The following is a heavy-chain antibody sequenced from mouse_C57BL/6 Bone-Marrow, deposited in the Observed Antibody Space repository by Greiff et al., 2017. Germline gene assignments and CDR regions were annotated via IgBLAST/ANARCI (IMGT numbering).Heavy chain of an antibody. V-gene: IGHV1-61*01. J-gene: IGHJ2*01. Sequence: QVQLQQPGAELVRPGSSVKLSCKASGYTFTSYWMDWVKQRPGQGLEWIGNIYPSDSETHYNQKFKDKATLTVDKSSSTAYMQLSSLTSEDSAVYYCATEIYYRKWFDDWGQGATLTVSS. CDR2: IYPSDSET. CDR3: ATEIYYRKWFDD. D-gene: IGHD2-1*01. CDR1: GYTFTSYW.